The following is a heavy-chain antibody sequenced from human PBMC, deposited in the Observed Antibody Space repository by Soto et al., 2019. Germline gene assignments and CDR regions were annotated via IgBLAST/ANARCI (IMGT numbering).Heavy chain of an antibody. CDR3: ATGAAGIAAHVI. CDR1: GYTFTSFG. CDR2: VNGYNGNT. J-gene: IGHJ4*02. Sequence: QVQLVQSGGEVKKPGASVKVSCKASGYTFTSFGVNWVRQAPGQGLERMGWVNGYNGNTNYAQKSQGRATMTADTSTTTAYMEMRSLRSDDTAVYYCATGAAGIAAHVIWGRGTRVTVSS. D-gene: IGHD6-6*01. V-gene: IGHV1-18*01.